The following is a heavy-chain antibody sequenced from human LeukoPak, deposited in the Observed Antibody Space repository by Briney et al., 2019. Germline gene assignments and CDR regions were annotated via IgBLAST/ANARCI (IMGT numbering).Heavy chain of an antibody. V-gene: IGHV3-53*01. Sequence: PGGSLRLSCAASRFTVSSNYLSWVSQAPGKGLEWVSVIYSGGSTYYADSVKGRFTISRDNSKNTLYLQMNSLRAEDTAVYYCARDKDYGGPGSGYGMDVWGQGTTVTVSS. CDR1: RFTVSSNY. CDR3: ARDKDYGGPGSGYGMDV. D-gene: IGHD4-23*01. CDR2: IYSGGST. J-gene: IGHJ6*02.